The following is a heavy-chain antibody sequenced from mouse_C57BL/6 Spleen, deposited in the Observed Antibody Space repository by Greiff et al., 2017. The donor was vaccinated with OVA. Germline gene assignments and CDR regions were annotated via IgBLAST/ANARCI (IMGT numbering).Heavy chain of an antibody. V-gene: IGHV1-76*01. CDR2: IYPGSGNT. D-gene: IGHD1-1*01. CDR1: GYTFTDYY. CDR3: ARRVLPGYFDV. J-gene: IGHJ1*03. Sequence: QVQLQQSGAELVRPGASVKLSCKASGYTFTDYYINWVKQRPGQGLEWIARIYPGSGNTYYNEKFKGKATLTAEKSSSTAYMQLSSLTSEDSAVYFCARRVLPGYFDVWGTGTTVTVSS.